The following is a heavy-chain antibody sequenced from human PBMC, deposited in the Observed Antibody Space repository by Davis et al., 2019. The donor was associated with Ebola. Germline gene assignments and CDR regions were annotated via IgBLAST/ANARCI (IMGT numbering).Heavy chain of an antibody. Sequence: GGSLRLSCAASGFTFSGSAMHWVRQASGKGLEWVGRIRSKANSYATAYAASVKGRFTISRDDSKNTAYLQMNSLRDEDTAVYYCARGLDSSGWEEGGYFDYWGQGTLVTVSS. D-gene: IGHD6-19*01. CDR3: ARGLDSSGWEEGGYFDY. J-gene: IGHJ4*02. V-gene: IGHV3-73*01. CDR1: GFTFSGSA. CDR2: IRSKANSYAT.